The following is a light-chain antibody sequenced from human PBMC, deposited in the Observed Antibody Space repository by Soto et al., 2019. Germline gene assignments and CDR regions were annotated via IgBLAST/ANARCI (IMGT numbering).Light chain of an antibody. Sequence: DIQMTQSPSSLSASVGDRVTITCQASQDISNYLNWYQQKPGKAPKLLIYDASNLETGVPSRFSRSGSGTDFTFGISGLQSEDIPTYYCQQYDNLPPYTFGQGTKLEIK. V-gene: IGKV1-33*01. CDR3: QQYDNLPPYT. J-gene: IGKJ2*01. CDR1: QDISNY. CDR2: DAS.